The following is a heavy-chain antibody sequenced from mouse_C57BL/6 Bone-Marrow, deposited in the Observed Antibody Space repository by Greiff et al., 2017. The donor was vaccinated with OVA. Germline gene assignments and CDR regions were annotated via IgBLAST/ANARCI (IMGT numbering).Heavy chain of an antibody. Sequence: QVQLQQSGAELARPGASVKLSCKASGYTFTSYGISWVKQRPGQGLEWIGAIYPRSGNTCYNEKFKGKATLTADKSSSTAYMGLRSLTSEDSAVTFCARSRVSHFDYWGQGTTPTVSS. J-gene: IGHJ2*01. V-gene: IGHV1-81*01. CDR3: ARSRVSHFDY. CDR2: IYPRSGNT. CDR1: GYTFTSYG.